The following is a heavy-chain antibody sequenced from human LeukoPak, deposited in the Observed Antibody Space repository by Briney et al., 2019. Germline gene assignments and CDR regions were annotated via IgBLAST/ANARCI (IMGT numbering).Heavy chain of an antibody. J-gene: IGHJ3*02. CDR2: ISSSGSTI. CDR3: ARVGYSGSYPGNDAFDI. D-gene: IGHD1-26*01. V-gene: IGHV3-48*03. Sequence: PGGSLRLSCAASGFTFSSYEMNWVRQAPGKVLEWVSYISSSGSTIYYADSVKGRFTISRDNAKNSLYLQMNSLRAEDTAVYYCARVGYSGSYPGNDAFDIWGQGTMVTVSS. CDR1: GFTFSSYE.